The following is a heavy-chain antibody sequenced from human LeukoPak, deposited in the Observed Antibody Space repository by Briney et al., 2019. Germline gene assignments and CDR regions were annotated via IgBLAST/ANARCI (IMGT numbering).Heavy chain of an antibody. J-gene: IGHJ4*02. Sequence: QPGGSLRLSCTASGFTFGDYAMSWVRQAPGKGLEWVGFIRSKAYGGTTEYAASVKGRFTISRDDSKSIAYLQMNSLKTEDTAVYYCTLASKSIYYFDYWGQGTLVTVSS. D-gene: IGHD4-11*01. CDR2: IRSKAYGGTT. V-gene: IGHV3-49*04. CDR3: TLASKSIYYFDY. CDR1: GFTFGDYA.